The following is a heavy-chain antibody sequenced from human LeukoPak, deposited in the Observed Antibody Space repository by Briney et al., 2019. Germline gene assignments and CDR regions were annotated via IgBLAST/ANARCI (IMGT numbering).Heavy chain of an antibody. CDR1: GGTFSSYA. V-gene: IGHV1-69*04. CDR3: ARDGGVGHNWFDP. CDR2: IIPILGIA. D-gene: IGHD1-26*01. J-gene: IGHJ5*02. Sequence: SVKVSCKAPGGTFSSYAISWVRQAPGQGLEWMGRIIPILGIANYAQKFQGRVTITADKSTSTAYMELSSLRSEDTAVYYCARDGGVGHNWFDPWGQGTLVTVSS.